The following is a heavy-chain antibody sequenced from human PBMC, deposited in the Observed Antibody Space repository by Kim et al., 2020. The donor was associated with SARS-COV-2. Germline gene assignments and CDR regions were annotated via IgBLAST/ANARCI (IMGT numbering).Heavy chain of an antibody. D-gene: IGHD5-12*01. CDR2: INPSGGST. CDR1: GYTFTSYY. J-gene: IGHJ4*02. V-gene: IGHV1-46*01. CDR3: ARDVLWGATIDSWFDY. Sequence: ASVKVSCKASGYTFTSYYMHWVRQAPGQGLEWMGIINPSGGSTSYAQKFQGRVTMTRDTSTSTVYMELSSLRSEDTAVYYCARDVLWGATIDSWFDYWGQGTLVTVSS.